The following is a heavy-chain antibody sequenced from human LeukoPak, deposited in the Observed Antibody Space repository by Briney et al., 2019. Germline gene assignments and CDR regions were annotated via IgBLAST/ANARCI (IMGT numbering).Heavy chain of an antibody. CDR1: GFTFSSYA. CDR3: ARGPMSSAHPFDY. CDR2: ISYDGSNK. D-gene: IGHD6-19*01. J-gene: IGHJ4*02. Sequence: QPGGSLRLSCAASGFTFSSYAMHWVRQAPGKGLEWVAVISYDGSNKYYADSVKGRFTISRDNSKNTLYLQMHSLRAEDTAVYYCARGPMSSAHPFDYWGQGTLVTVSS. V-gene: IGHV3-30*04.